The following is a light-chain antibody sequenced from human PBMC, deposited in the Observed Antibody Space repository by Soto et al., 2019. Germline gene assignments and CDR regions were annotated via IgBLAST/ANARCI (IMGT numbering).Light chain of an antibody. CDR3: NSYRTVSTYV. Sequence: QSALTQPASVSGSPGQSITIACTGTSSDIGGYNFVSWYQQHPAKAPKLLIYDVGNRPSGASNRFSGSKSGNTASLTISGLEAEDEAHYYCNSYRTVSTYVFGTGTKLTVL. V-gene: IGLV2-14*01. CDR2: DVG. J-gene: IGLJ1*01. CDR1: SSDIGGYNF.